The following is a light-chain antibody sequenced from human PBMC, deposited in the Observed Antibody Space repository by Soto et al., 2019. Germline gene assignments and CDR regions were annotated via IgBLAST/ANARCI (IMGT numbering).Light chain of an antibody. CDR2: DAS. CDR3: QQRSKWPSWT. J-gene: IGKJ1*01. V-gene: IGKV3-11*01. Sequence: EIVLTQSPATLSLSPGERATLSCRASQSVSSYLAWYQQKPGQAPRLLIYDASNRATGIPARFSGSGSGTDFTLTSSSLEPEDFAVYYCQQRSKWPSWTFGQGTKVEIK. CDR1: QSVSSY.